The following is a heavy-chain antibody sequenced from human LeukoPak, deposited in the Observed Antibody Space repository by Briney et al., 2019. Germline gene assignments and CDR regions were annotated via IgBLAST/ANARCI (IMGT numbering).Heavy chain of an antibody. J-gene: IGHJ4*02. Sequence: SQTLSLTCTVSGGSISSGDYYWSWIRQPPGRGLEWIGYTYYSGSTYYNSSLKSRVTISVDTSKNQFSLKLSSVTAADTAVYYCARTPLGSDIVVVPAADYWGQGTLVTVSS. CDR2: TYYSGST. D-gene: IGHD2-2*01. V-gene: IGHV4-30-4*08. CDR1: GGSISSGDYY. CDR3: ARTPLGSDIVVVPAADY.